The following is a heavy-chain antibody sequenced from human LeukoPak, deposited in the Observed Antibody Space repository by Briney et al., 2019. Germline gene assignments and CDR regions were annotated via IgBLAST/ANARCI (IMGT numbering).Heavy chain of an antibody. CDR2: IFHSETTSGST. V-gene: IGHV4-38-2*02. CDR1: GYSIRRGYY. CDR3: ARGLVIPMTGWGPWELPPAGHDY. Sequence: PSETLSLTCSVSGYSIRRGYYWGWIRQPPGKGLEWIGSIFHSETTSGSTDYNPSLKSRVTISVDTSKNQYSLKLSSVAAADTAVYYCARGLVIPMTGWGPWELPPAGHDYWGQGTLVTVSS. J-gene: IGHJ4*02. D-gene: IGHD1-26*01.